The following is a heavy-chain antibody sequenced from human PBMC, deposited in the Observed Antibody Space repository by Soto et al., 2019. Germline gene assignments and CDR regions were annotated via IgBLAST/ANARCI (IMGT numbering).Heavy chain of an antibody. D-gene: IGHD4-17*01. CDR2: IYYSGST. CDR1: GGSISSGGYY. CDR3: ARMDYGDYQFDAFDI. J-gene: IGHJ3*02. Sequence: SETLSLTCTVSGGSISSGGYYWSWIRQHPGKGLEWIGYIYYSGSTYYNPSLKSRVTISADTSKNQFSLKLSSVTAADTAVYYCARMDYGDYQFDAFDIWGQETLVTVSS. V-gene: IGHV4-30-4*08.